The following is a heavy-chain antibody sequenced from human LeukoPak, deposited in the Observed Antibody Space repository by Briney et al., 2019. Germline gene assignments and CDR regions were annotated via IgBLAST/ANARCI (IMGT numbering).Heavy chain of an antibody. Sequence: ASVKVSCKASGYTLTSYYMHWVRQAPGQGLEWMGIINPSGGSTSYAQKFQGRVTMTRDMSTSTVYMELSSLRSEDTAVYYCARQDTAMARGFDYWGQGTLVTVSS. CDR2: INPSGGST. CDR1: GYTLTSYY. CDR3: ARQDTAMARGFDY. D-gene: IGHD5-18*01. V-gene: IGHV1-46*01. J-gene: IGHJ4*02.